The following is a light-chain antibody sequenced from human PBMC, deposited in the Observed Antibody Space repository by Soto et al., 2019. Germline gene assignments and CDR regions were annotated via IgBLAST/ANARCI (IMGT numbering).Light chain of an antibody. CDR1: QSVSSY. CDR3: QQRSNWPLVT. J-gene: IGKJ1*01. V-gene: IGKV3-11*01. CDR2: DAS. Sequence: EIVLTQSAATLSLSPGERATLSCRASQSVSSYLAWYQQKPGQAPRLLIYDASNRATGIPARFSGSGSGTDFTLTISSLEPEGFAVYYCQQRSNWPLVTFGQGTKVEIK.